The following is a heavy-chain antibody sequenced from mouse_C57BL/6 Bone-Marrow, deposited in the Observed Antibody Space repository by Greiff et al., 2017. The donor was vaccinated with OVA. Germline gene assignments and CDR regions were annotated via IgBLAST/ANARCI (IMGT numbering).Heavy chain of an antibody. Sequence: VKLVESGPELVKPGASVKLSCKASGYTFTSYDINWVKQRPGQGLEWIGWIYPRDGSTKYNEKFQGKATLTVDTSSSTAYMELHSLTSEDSAVYFCARRSLYADCDYWGQGTTLTVSS. CDR1: GYTFTSYD. J-gene: IGHJ2*01. V-gene: IGHV1-85*01. CDR2: IYPRDGST. D-gene: IGHD6-1*01. CDR3: ARRSLYADCDY.